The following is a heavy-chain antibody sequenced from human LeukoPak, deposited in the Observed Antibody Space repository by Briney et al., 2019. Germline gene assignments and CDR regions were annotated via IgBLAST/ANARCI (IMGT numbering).Heavy chain of an antibody. CDR2: FDPEDGET. V-gene: IGHV1-24*01. CDR3: ATAVPDKSSSGWDGGY. D-gene: IGHD6-19*01. J-gene: IGHJ4*02. Sequence: ASVKVSCKVSGYTLTELSMHWVRQAPGKGLEWMGGFDPEDGETIYAQKFQGRVTMTEDTSTDTAYMELSSLRSEDTAVYYCATAVPDKSSSGWDGGYWGQGTLVTVSS. CDR1: GYTLTELS.